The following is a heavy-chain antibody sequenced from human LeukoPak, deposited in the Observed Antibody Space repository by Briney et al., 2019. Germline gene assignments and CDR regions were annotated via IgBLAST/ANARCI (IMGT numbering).Heavy chain of an antibody. CDR1: GYSISSGYY. V-gene: IGHV4-38-2*01. CDR2: IYHTGNT. D-gene: IGHD1-7*01. J-gene: IGHJ5*02. CDR3: ARLPYDWNYWFDP. Sequence: PSETLSLTCAVSGYSISSGYYWGWIRQPPGKGLEWIGRIYHTGNTYYNPSLKSPVAMSVDTSKNQFSLKLSSVTAADTAVYYCARLPYDWNYWFDPWGQGTLVTVSS.